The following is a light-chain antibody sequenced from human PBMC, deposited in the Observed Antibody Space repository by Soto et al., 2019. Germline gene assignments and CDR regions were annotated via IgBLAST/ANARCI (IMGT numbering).Light chain of an antibody. Sequence: EIVLTQSPVTLSSSPGERATLSCRASQIVTSNYLAWYQQKRGQAPRLLIWGATIRATGLPDRFGSGGSGTDFSLTISRLEAEDFAVYYCHQYGSSPGTFGQGTKVDIK. J-gene: IGKJ1*01. CDR3: HQYGSSPGT. CDR1: QIVTSNY. CDR2: GAT. V-gene: IGKV3-20*01.